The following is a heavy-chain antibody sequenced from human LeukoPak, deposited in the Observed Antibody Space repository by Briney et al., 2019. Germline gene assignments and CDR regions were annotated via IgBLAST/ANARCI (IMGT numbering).Heavy chain of an antibody. V-gene: IGHV3-48*03. J-gene: IGHJ4*02. CDR3: ARGGWNFFLNF. D-gene: IGHD1-7*01. Sequence: GGSLRLSCAASGFTFRTYEMNWVRQAPGKGLEWVSYISSSGTPIYYTDSVKGRFTISRDNAKNSLYLQMNSLRAEDTAVYYCARGGWNFFLNFWGQGTLATVSS. CDR1: GFTFRTYE. CDR2: ISSSGTPI.